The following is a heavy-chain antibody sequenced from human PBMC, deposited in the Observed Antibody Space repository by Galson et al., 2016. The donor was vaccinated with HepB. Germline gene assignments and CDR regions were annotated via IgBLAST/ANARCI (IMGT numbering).Heavy chain of an antibody. Sequence: SLRLSCAASGFTLGNYWMNWARQAPGKGPEWLANIKKDGSEINYVDSVKGRFTISRDNAKNSLYLQMNSLRAEDTALYYCTRNFDLWGRGTQVTVSS. CDR1: GFTLGNYW. CDR3: TRNFDL. J-gene: IGHJ2*01. V-gene: IGHV3-7*04. CDR2: IKKDGSEI.